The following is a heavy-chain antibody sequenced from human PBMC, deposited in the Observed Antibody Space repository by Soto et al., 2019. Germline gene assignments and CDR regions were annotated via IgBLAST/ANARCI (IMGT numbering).Heavy chain of an antibody. CDR1: GGTFSSYA. CDR2: IIPIFGTA. V-gene: IGHV1-69*13. Sequence: ASVKVSCKASGGTFSSYAISWVRQAPGQGLEWMGGIIPIFGTANYAQKFQGRVTITADESTSTAYMELSSLRSEDTAVYYCASSKIGEPSYYGMDVWGQGTTVTVSS. CDR3: ASSKIGEPSYYGMDV. D-gene: IGHD3-10*01. J-gene: IGHJ6*02.